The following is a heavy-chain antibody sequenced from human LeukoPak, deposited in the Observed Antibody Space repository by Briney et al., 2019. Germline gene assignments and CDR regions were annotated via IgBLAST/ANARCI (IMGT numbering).Heavy chain of an antibody. CDR2: IYHSGST. J-gene: IGHJ3*02. CDR3: ARDRDSSSWYRDAFDI. CDR1: GGSSSGYY. V-gene: IGHV4-34*01. D-gene: IGHD6-13*01. Sequence: SQTLSLTRALYGGSSSGYYSSWIRQPPRKGLEWIGEIYHSGSTNYHPSLKSRVTISVDTSKNQFSLKLSSVTAADTAVYYCARDRDSSSWYRDAFDIWGQGTMVTVSS.